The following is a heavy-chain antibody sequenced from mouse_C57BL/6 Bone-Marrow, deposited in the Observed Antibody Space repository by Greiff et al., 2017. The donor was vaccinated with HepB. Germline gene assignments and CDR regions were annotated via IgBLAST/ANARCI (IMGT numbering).Heavy chain of an antibody. CDR3: VRHPPDY. J-gene: IGHJ2*01. V-gene: IGHV5-6*01. CDR1: GFTFSSYG. CDR2: ISSGGSYT. Sequence: EVKVVESGGDLVKPGGSLKLSCAASGFTFSSYGMSWVRQTPDKRLEWVATISSGGSYTYYPDSVKGRFTISRDNAKNTLYLQMSSLKSEDTAMYYSVRHPPDYWGQGTTLTVSS.